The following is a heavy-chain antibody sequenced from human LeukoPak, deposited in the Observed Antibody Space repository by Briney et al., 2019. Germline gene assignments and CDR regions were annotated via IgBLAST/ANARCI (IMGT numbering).Heavy chain of an antibody. CDR1: GGSFSGYY. Sequence: PSETLSLTCAVYGGSFSGYYWSWIRQPPGKGLEWIGSIYYSGSTNYHPSLKSRLPISVDTSQNQFSLTLSSVTAADTAVYYRARAVAAHYYFYYMDVWGKGTTVTVSS. J-gene: IGHJ6*03. CDR2: IYYSGST. V-gene: IGHV4-34*01. D-gene: IGHD6-19*01. CDR3: ARAVAAHYYFYYMDV.